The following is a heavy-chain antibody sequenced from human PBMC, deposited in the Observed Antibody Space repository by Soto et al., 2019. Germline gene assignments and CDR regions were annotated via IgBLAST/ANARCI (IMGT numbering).Heavy chain of an antibody. CDR1: GGSISSNNYY. J-gene: IGHJ4*02. CDR3: ARRGTYYFDSSGYYYPFDY. CDR2: IHYSGGT. Sequence: PSETLSLTCTVSGGSISSNNYYWGWIRQPPGKGLEWIANIHYSGGTHYNPSLKSRVTISVDTSKNQFSLKLSSVTAADTAVYYCARRGTYYFDSSGYYYPFDYWGQGTLVTVS. D-gene: IGHD3-22*01. V-gene: IGHV4-39*01.